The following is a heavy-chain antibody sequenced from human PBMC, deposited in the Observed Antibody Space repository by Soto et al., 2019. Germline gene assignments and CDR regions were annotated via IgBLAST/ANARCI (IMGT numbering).Heavy chain of an antibody. V-gene: IGHV3-72*01. Sequence: PGGSLRLSCAASGFTFSNAWMSWVRQAPGKGLEWVGRIRDKANGYTTEYAASVKGRFTISRDDSQNSVYLQMDSLKTEDTAVYYCVRGYFSVGGSSGYATYLDSWGQGTLVTVSS. J-gene: IGHJ4*02. CDR3: VRGYFSVGGSSGYATYLDS. CDR2: IRDKANGYTT. CDR1: GFTFSNAW. D-gene: IGHD2-15*01.